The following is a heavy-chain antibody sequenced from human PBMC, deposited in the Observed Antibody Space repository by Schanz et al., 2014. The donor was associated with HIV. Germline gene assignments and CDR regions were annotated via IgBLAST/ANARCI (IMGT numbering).Heavy chain of an antibody. CDR2: ISGSGSST. CDR3: ARGAGPYYYYYGMDV. V-gene: IGHV3-23*01. Sequence: EVQLLESGGGLVQPGGSLRLSCAASGFLFSSYGMSWVRQAPAKGLEWVSLISGSGSSTYYADSVKGRFTISRDNSKNTLFLQMSSLRVEDTAVYYCARGAGPYYYYYGMDVWGQGTTVTVSS. CDR1: GFLFSSYG. J-gene: IGHJ6*02.